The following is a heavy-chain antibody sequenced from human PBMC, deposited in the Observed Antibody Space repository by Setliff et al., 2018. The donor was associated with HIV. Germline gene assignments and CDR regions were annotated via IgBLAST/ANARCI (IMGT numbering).Heavy chain of an antibody. CDR3: ARGLRTALVFFDS. Sequence: SETLSLTCNVSAASVGTGAYYWSWIRQSPGKGLEWLGYLYYSGSIDYNPSLKTRVSISIDMSKNQFALKMSSVTAADTAVYFCARGLRTALVFFDSWGQGILVTVSS. V-gene: IGHV4-61*08. CDR2: LYYSGSI. D-gene: IGHD2-8*01. CDR1: AASVGTGAYY. J-gene: IGHJ4*02.